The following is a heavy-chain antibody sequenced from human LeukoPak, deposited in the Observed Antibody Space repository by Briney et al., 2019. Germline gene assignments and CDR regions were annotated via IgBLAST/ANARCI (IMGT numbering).Heavy chain of an antibody. CDR1: GLIFCNYW. V-gene: IGHV3-7*03. D-gene: IGHD3-10*01. CDR2: IKEDGSET. Sequence: GGSLRLFCAASGLIFCNYWMTWVRPAPGKGLEWVANIKEDGSETYYVDSVKGRFTISRDNDKNTLYLQMNSLRAEDTAVYYCEAYGSVWGQGTLVIVSS. CDR3: EAYGSV. J-gene: IGHJ4*02.